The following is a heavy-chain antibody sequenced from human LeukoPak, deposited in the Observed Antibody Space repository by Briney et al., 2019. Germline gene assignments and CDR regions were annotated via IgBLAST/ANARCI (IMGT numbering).Heavy chain of an antibody. CDR2: FHYSGSN. CDR1: GGSISSTYYY. J-gene: IGHJ4*02. CDR3: ARSPPGPPPPRHFDY. Sequence: SETLSLICTVSGGSISSTYYYWGWIRQPPGKGLEWIGNFHYSGSNSYNPSLKSRVTISVDTSKNQFSLKLSSVTAADTAVYYCARSPPGPPPPRHFDYWGQGTLVTVSS. V-gene: IGHV4-39*07.